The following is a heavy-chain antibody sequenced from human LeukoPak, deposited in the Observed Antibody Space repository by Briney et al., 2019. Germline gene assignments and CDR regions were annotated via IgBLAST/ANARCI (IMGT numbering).Heavy chain of an antibody. CDR2: IKQDGSEK. V-gene: IGHV3-7*01. Sequence: TGGSVRLSCEASGFTFSNYWMTWVRQAPGRGLEWVANIKQDGSEKYYVDSVKGRFTVSRDNSKNTLYLQMNSLRAEDTAVYYCAKDRRSDFWSGYYHYYYYGMDVWGQGTTVTVSS. CDR3: AKDRRSDFWSGYYHYYYYGMDV. CDR1: GFTFSNYW. D-gene: IGHD3-3*01. J-gene: IGHJ6*02.